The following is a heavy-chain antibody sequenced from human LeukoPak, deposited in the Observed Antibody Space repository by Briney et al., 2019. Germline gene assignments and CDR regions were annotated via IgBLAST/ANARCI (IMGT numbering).Heavy chain of an antibody. J-gene: IGHJ6*02. Sequence: QTGGSLRLSCAASGFTFSSYAMSWVRQAPGKGLEWVSAISGSGGSTYYADSVKGRFTISRDNSKNTLYLQMNSLRAEDTAVYYCARERGYCSGGSCYFWGMDVWGQGTTVTVSS. V-gene: IGHV3-23*01. D-gene: IGHD2-15*01. CDR1: GFTFSSYA. CDR3: ARERGYCSGGSCYFWGMDV. CDR2: ISGSGGST.